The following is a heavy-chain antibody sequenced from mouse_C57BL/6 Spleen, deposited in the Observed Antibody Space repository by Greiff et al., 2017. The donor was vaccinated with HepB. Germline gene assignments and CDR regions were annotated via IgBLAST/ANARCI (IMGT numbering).Heavy chain of an antibody. Sequence: EVQLQQSGAELVRPGASVKLSCTASGFNIKDDYMHWVKQRPEQGLEWIGWIDPENGDTEYASKFQGKATITADTSYNTAYLQLSSLTSEDTAVYYCATSHGCYYFDYWGQGTTLTVSS. V-gene: IGHV14-4*01. D-gene: IGHD2-2*01. CDR2: IDPENGDT. J-gene: IGHJ2*01. CDR3: ATSHGCYYFDY. CDR1: GFNIKDDY.